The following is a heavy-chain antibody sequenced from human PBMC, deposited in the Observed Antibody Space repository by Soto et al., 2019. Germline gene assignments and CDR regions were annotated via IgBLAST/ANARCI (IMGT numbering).Heavy chain of an antibody. CDR3: AAGEPLDY. CDR2: IWYDGSNK. V-gene: IGHV3-33*01. CDR1: GFTFGNYC. D-gene: IGHD3-10*01. J-gene: IGHJ4*02. Sequence: LILSWASSGFTFGNYCMHWVRQAPGKGLEWVAIIWYDGSNKYYADSVKGRFTISRDNSKNTVYLQMNSLRAEDTDMYYCAAGEPLDYRGQGTLVTVSS.